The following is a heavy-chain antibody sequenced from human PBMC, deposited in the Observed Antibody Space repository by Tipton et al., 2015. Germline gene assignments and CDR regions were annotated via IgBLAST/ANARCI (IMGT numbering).Heavy chain of an antibody. Sequence: TLSLTCAVSGGSISSTNWWTWVRQPPGKGLEWIGEISQSGNTNYNPSLKSRVTISADKSKNQFSLNLKSVTAADTAVYYCACQDYDLLSRDYPAIDYWGQGTLVIVSS. CDR2: ISQSGNT. D-gene: IGHD3-3*01. CDR3: ACQDYDLLSRDYPAIDY. V-gene: IGHV4-4*02. J-gene: IGHJ4*02. CDR1: GGSISSTNW.